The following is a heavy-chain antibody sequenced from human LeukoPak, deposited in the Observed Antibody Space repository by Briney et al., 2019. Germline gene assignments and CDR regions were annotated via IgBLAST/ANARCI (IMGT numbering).Heavy chain of an antibody. CDR3: ARDGGAMATPT. D-gene: IGHD5-24*01. CDR1: GVSVSSGDYY. V-gene: IGHV4-31*03. J-gene: IGHJ5*02. Sequence: PSETLSLTCTVSGVSVSSGDYYWSWIRQYPGKGLEWIGYIYYSGYTSYNPSLKSRVTISLDTSYNRFSLSLSSVTAADTALYYCARDGGAMATPTWGQGTLVTVSS. CDR2: IYYSGYT.